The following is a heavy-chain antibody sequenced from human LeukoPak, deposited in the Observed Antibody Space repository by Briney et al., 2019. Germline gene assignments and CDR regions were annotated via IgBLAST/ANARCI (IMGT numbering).Heavy chain of an antibody. CDR1: GGSISSSSYY. CDR3: GAGAGAFDI. D-gene: IGHD6-13*01. CDR2: IYYSGST. V-gene: IGHV4-39*01. Sequence: SETLSLTCTVSGGSISSSSYYWGWIRQPPGKWLEWIGSIYYSGSTYYNPSLKSRVTISVDTSKNQFSLKLSSVAAADTAVYYCGAGAGAFDIWGQGTMVTVSS. J-gene: IGHJ3*02.